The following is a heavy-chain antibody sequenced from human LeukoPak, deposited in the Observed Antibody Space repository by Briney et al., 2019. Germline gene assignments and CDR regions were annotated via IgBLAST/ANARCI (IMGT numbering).Heavy chain of an antibody. CDR3: AKDHYDYVWGSYRPIDY. Sequence: GGSLRLSCAASGFTVSSNYMSWVRQAPGKGLEWVSVIYSGGSTYYADSVKGRFTISRDNSKNTLYLQMNSLRAEDTAVYYCAKDHYDYVWGSYRPIDYWGQGTLVTVSS. J-gene: IGHJ4*02. V-gene: IGHV3-53*01. CDR2: IYSGGST. CDR1: GFTVSSNY. D-gene: IGHD3-16*02.